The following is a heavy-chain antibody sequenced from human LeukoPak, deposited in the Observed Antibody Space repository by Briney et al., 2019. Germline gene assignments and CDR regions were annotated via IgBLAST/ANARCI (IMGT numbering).Heavy chain of an antibody. J-gene: IGHJ4*02. CDR1: GGSVTTYY. Sequence: KSSETLSLTCTGSGGSVTTYYWSWIRQPPGKGLEWIGYIYDSGSTNYNPSLKSRVTISEDTSKRQFSLKLRSVTAADTAVYYCARVVGRYCSSTSCYIDYWGQGTLVTVSS. CDR3: ARVVGRYCSSTSCYIDY. D-gene: IGHD2-2*02. V-gene: IGHV4-59*02. CDR2: IYDSGST.